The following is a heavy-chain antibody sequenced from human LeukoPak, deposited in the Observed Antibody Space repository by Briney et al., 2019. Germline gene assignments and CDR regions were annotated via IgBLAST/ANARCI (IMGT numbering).Heavy chain of an antibody. CDR2: ISISGVT. D-gene: IGHD1-26*01. J-gene: IGHJ4*02. Sequence: GTLSLTCGVSGGSISSTNWWGWVRQPPGQGLEWIGEISISGVTNYNPSLKSRVTMSLDRSKNQLSLHLTSVTAADTAVYYCSRESGAFSPFGYWGQGTLVTVSS. CDR3: SRESGAFSPFGY. CDR1: GGSISSTNW. V-gene: IGHV4-4*02.